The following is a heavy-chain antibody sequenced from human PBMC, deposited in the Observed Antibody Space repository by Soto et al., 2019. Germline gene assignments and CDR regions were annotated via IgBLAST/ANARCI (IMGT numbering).Heavy chain of an antibody. CDR1: GGSISSSRCH. V-gene: IGHV4-39*01. D-gene: IGHD2-21*01. CDR3: ARLGAYYQSLDP. CDR2: IKYSGTT. J-gene: IGHJ5*02. Sequence: SETLSLTCTVSGGSISSSRCHWGWIRQPPGKGLEWIAGIKYSGTTFYNPSLKSRVTLSVDTSKNQFALKLSSVTAAETAVYFCARLGAYYQSLDPWGQGTVVTVSS.